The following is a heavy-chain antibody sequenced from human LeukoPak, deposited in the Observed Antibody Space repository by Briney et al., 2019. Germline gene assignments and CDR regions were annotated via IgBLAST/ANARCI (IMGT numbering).Heavy chain of an antibody. Sequence: GGSLRLSCAASGFTFSSYAMSWVRQAPGKGLEWVSVISGSGGSTYYVDSVKGRFTISRDNPKNTLYLQMNSLRAEDTAVYYCAKAGGWFGELLQTSADNWFDPWGQGTLVTVSS. J-gene: IGHJ5*02. CDR2: ISGSGGST. D-gene: IGHD3-10*01. V-gene: IGHV3-23*01. CDR3: AKAGGWFGELLQTSADNWFDP. CDR1: GFTFSSYA.